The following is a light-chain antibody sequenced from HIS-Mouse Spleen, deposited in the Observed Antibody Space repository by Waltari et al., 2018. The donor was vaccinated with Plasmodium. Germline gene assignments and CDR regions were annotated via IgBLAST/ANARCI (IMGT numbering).Light chain of an antibody. V-gene: IGKV3-20*01. CDR2: GAS. Sequence: EIVLTQSPGTVSSSPGERATLSCTASQSVSSSYLTCYHQKPDQAPRLLIYGASSRATGIPDRFSVSGSWTHFTLTISRLEPEDFAVYYCQHYGSSPYTVGQGTKLEIK. CDR3: QHYGSSPYT. J-gene: IGKJ2*01. CDR1: QSVSSSY.